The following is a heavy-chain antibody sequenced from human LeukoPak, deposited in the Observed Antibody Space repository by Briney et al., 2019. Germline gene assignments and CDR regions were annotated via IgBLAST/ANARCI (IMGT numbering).Heavy chain of an antibody. D-gene: IGHD6-6*01. Sequence: PGGALRLSRAASGFTFSSYGMHWVRQAPGKGLEWVAFIRYDGSNKYYADSVKGRFTISRDNSKNTLYLQMNSLRAEDTAVYYCAKDATPTSLNSKRYSSSGAFDIWGQGTMVTVSS. J-gene: IGHJ3*02. CDR1: GFTFSSYG. CDR3: AKDATPTSLNSKRYSSSGAFDI. V-gene: IGHV3-30*02. CDR2: IRYDGSNK.